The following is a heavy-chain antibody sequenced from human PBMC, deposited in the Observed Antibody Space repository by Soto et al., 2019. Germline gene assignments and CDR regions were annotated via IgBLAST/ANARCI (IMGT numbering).Heavy chain of an antibody. Sequence: GGSLRLSCAASGFIFSDYFMSWIRQAPGKGLEWVSYISSSGSTTYYADSVRGRFTISRDNAKNSLYLQMNSLRAEDTAVFYCARSHLYYDSSGYPDYWGQGTLVTVSS. V-gene: IGHV3-11*01. CDR3: ARSHLYYDSSGYPDY. J-gene: IGHJ4*02. CDR1: GFIFSDYF. CDR2: ISSSGSTT. D-gene: IGHD3-22*01.